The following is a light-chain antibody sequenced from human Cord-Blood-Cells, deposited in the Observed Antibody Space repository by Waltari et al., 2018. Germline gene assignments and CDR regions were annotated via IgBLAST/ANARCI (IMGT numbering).Light chain of an antibody. V-gene: IGKV3-20*01. Sequence: EIVLTQSPGTLSLSPGERATLSCRASQSVSSSYLAWYQQKPGQAPRLLIYGASSRATGIPDRFSGSGSGTDFTLTISRLEPEDFAVYYCQQYGSSQFTFGPGTKGDIK. J-gene: IGKJ3*01. CDR3: QQYGSSQFT. CDR1: QSVSSSY. CDR2: GAS.